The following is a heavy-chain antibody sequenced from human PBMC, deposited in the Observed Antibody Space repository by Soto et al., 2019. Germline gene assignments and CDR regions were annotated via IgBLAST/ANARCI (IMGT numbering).Heavy chain of an antibody. CDR2: IYYSGST. V-gene: IGHV4-31*03. J-gene: IGHJ4*02. D-gene: IGHD5-18*01. CDR1: GGSISSGGYY. Sequence: PSETLSLTCTVSGGSISSGGYYWSWIRQHPGKGLEWIGYIYYSGSTYYNPSLKSRVTISVDTSKNQFSLKLSSVTAADTAVYYCYVYSYGYGPNFDYWGQGTLVTVSS. CDR3: YVYSYGYGPNFDY.